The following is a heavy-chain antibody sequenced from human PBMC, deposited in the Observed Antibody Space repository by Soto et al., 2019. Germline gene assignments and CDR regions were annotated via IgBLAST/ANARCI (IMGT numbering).Heavy chain of an antibody. CDR2: IYHSGST. D-gene: IGHD6-19*01. CDR1: SGSISNSNW. V-gene: IGHV4-4*02. Sequence: SEPLSLTCAVSSGSISNSNWLRWVRQPPGKGLEWIGEIYHSGSTNYNPSLKSRVTISVDKSKNQFSLKLSSVTAADTAVYYCARDRDSSGWSDAFDIWGQGTMVTVSS. J-gene: IGHJ3*02. CDR3: ARDRDSSGWSDAFDI.